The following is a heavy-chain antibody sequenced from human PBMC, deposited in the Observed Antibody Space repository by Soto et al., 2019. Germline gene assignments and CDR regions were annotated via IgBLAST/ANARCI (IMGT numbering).Heavy chain of an antibody. Sequence: QVQLQESGPGLMKPSQTLSLTCTVSGGSISSGDYYWSWIRQPPGKGLEWIGYIYYSGSTYYNPSLKSRVTISVDTSKNQFSLKLSSVTAADTAVYYCARDTPMVRGVIWASDIWGQGTMVTVSS. V-gene: IGHV4-30-4*01. CDR1: GGSISSGDYY. J-gene: IGHJ3*02. CDR2: IYYSGST. CDR3: ARDTPMVRGVIWASDI. D-gene: IGHD3-10*01.